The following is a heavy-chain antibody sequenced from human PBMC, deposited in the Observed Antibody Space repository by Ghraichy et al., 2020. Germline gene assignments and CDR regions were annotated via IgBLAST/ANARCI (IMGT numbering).Heavy chain of an antibody. CDR2: ISSSSSYI. CDR3: ARDKGYYDSSGYYTYYFDY. D-gene: IGHD3-22*01. CDR1: GFTFSSYS. Sequence: GGSLRLSCAASGFTFSSYSMNWVRQAPGKGLEWVSSISSSSSYIYYADSVKGRFTISRDNAKNSLYLQMNSLRAEDTAVYYCARDKGYYDSSGYYTYYFDYWGQGTLVTVSS. V-gene: IGHV3-21*01. J-gene: IGHJ4*02.